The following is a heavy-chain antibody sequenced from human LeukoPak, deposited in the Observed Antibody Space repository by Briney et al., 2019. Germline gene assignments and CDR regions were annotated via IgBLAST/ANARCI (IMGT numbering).Heavy chain of an antibody. D-gene: IGHD3-3*01. V-gene: IGHV4-4*07. CDR2: IYTSGST. J-gene: IGHJ6*03. Sequence: SETLSLTCTVSGGSISSYYWSWIRQPAGKGLEWIGRIYTSGSTNYNPSLKSRVTMSVDTSKNQFSLKLNSVTAADTAVYYCARYYDFLSYMDVWGKGTTVTVSS. CDR1: GGSISSYY. CDR3: ARYYDFLSYMDV.